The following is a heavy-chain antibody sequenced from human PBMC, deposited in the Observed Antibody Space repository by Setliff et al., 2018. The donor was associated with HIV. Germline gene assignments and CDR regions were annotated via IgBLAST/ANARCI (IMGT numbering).Heavy chain of an antibody. CDR2: INPKSGDT. V-gene: IGHV1-2*02. J-gene: IGHJ4*02. CDR3: TRGTAVADANTQPSKY. D-gene: IGHD6-19*01. CDR1: GYMFTDYY. Sequence: ASVKVSCKASGYMFTDYYIHWVRQAPGQGLEWMGWINPKSGDTKYGQSFQGRVTMTRDTSISTAYMNLSGLRSNDTAVYYCTRGTAVADANTQPSKYWGQGALVTVSS.